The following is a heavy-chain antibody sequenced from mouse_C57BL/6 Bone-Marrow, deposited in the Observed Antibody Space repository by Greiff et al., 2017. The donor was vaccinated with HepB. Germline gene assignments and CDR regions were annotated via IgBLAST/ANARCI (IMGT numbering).Heavy chain of an antibody. Sequence: DVQLVESGEGLVKPGGSLKLSCAASGFTFSSYAMSWVRQTPEKRLEWVAYISSGGDYIYYADTVKGRFTISRDNARNTLYLQMSSLKSEDTAMYYCTREPYGSRDYAMDYWGQGTSVTVSS. CDR1: GFTFSSYA. D-gene: IGHD1-1*01. CDR3: TREPYGSRDYAMDY. J-gene: IGHJ4*01. CDR2: ISSGGDYI. V-gene: IGHV5-9-1*02.